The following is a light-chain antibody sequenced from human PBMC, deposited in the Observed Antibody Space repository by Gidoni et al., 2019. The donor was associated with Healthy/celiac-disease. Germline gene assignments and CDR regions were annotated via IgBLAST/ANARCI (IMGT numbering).Light chain of an antibody. J-gene: IGKJ1*01. CDR2: WAS. V-gene: IGKV4-1*01. Sequence: IVMTQSPDSLAVSLGERATINCKSSQSVLYSSNSQNYLAWYQQKPGQPPKLLIYWASTRESGVPDRFGGSGSGTDFTLTISSLQAEDVAVYYCQQYYSTPRTFGQGTKVEIK. CDR1: QSVLYSSNSQNY. CDR3: QQYYSTPRT.